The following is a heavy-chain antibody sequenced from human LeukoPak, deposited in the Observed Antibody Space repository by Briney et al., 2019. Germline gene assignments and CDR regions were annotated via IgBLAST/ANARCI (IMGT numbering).Heavy chain of an antibody. J-gene: IGHJ4*02. V-gene: IGHV3-23*01. D-gene: IGHD5-24*01. Sequence: GGSLRLSCAASGFTFSNYAMSWVRQAPGKGLEWVSTISGSDGSTYYADSVKGRFTISRDNSKNTLYLQMNSLRAEDTAVYFCAKVRDGYNYFPFDYWGQGTLVTVSS. CDR3: AKVRDGYNYFPFDY. CDR1: GFTFSNYA. CDR2: ISGSDGST.